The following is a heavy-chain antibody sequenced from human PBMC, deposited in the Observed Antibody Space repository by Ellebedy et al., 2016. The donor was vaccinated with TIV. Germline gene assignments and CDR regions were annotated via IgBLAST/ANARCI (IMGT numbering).Heavy chain of an antibody. D-gene: IGHD4-17*01. V-gene: IGHV3-30*18. Sequence: GESLKISCAASGFTFSSYGMHWVRQAPGKGLEWVACISYGAINKYYADSVKGRFTISRDDSKNTLFLQMNSLRTEDTAVYYCAKDPNAVTMGGFDYWGQGTLVTVSS. CDR3: AKDPNAVTMGGFDY. CDR2: ISYGAINK. J-gene: IGHJ4*02. CDR1: GFTFSSYG.